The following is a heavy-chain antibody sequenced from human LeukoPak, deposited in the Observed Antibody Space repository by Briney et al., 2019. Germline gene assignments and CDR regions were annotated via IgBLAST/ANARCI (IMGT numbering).Heavy chain of an antibody. CDR3: ARDSSSWYPYWYFDL. D-gene: IGHD6-13*01. J-gene: IGHJ2*01. CDR2: IYYSGST. CDR1: GGSISSYY. Sequence: SETLSLTCTVSGGSISSYYWSWIRQPPGKGLEWIGYIYYSGSTNYSPSLKSRVTISVDTSKNQFSLKLSSVTAADTAVYYCARDSSSWYPYWYFDLWGRGTLVTVSS. V-gene: IGHV4-59*01.